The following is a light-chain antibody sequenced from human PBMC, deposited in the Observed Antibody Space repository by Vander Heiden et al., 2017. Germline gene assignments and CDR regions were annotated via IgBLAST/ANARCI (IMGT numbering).Light chain of an antibody. Sequence: DIQMTQSPSSLSASVGDRVTITCQASQDISNYLNWYQQKPGKAPKLLIYDASNLETGVPSRFSGSGSGTDFTFTISSLHPEDLATYYCQQYDNLPVTFGGGTKVEIK. CDR3: QQYDNLPVT. V-gene: IGKV1-33*01. J-gene: IGKJ4*01. CDR1: QDISNY. CDR2: DAS.